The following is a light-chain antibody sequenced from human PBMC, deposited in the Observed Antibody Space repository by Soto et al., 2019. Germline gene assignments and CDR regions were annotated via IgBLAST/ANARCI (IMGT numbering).Light chain of an antibody. CDR2: DVS. V-gene: IGLV2-14*03. Sequence: QSALTQPASVSGSPGQSITISCTGTSSDVGGYNYVSWYQHHPGKAPKLLIYDVSNRPSGVSNRFSGSKSGNTASLTISGLQAEDEADYYCSSYTSGSPLVFGGGTKLTVL. J-gene: IGLJ2*01. CDR3: SSYTSGSPLV. CDR1: SSDVGGYNY.